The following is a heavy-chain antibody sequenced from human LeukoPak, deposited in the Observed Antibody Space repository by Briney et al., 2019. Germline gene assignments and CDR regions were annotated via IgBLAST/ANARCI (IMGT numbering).Heavy chain of an antibody. CDR1: GGSISSSSYY. Sequence: PSETLSLTCTVSGGSISSSSYYWGWIRQPPGKGLEWIGSIYYSGSTYYNPSLKSRVTISIDMSKKQFSLKLNSVTAADTAVYYCARVDVWGSSTSDYFDYWGQGTLVTVSS. CDR2: IYYSGST. CDR3: ARVDVWGSSTSDYFDY. D-gene: IGHD3-16*01. J-gene: IGHJ4*02. V-gene: IGHV4-39*07.